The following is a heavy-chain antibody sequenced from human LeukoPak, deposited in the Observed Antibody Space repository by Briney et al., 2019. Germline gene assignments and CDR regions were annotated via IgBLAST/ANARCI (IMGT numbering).Heavy chain of an antibody. V-gene: IGHV4-31*03. D-gene: IGHD4-17*01. CDR2: IYYSGST. J-gene: IGHJ4*02. Sequence: SQTLSLTCTVSGGSISSGGYYWSWIRQHPGKGLEWIGYIYYSGSTYYNPSLKSRVTMSVDTSKNQFSLKLSSVTAADTAVYYCARDSPNGDYGSDYWGQGTLVTVSS. CDR3: ARDSPNGDYGSDY. CDR1: GGSISSGGYY.